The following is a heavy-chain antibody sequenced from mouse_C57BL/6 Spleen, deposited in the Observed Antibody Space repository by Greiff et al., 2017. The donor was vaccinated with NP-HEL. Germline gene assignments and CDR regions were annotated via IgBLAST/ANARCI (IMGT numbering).Heavy chain of an antibody. J-gene: IGHJ4*01. D-gene: IGHD5-5*01. CDR2: IYPGDGDT. CDR1: GYAFRSSW. CDR3: ATTLDYAMDY. Sequence: VKLMESGPELVKPGASVKISCKASGYAFRSSWMNWVKQRPGKGLEWIGRIYPGDGDTNYNGKFKGKATLTADQSSSTAYMQLRSLTSEDSAVYFCATTLDYAMDYWGQGTSVTVSS. V-gene: IGHV1-82*01.